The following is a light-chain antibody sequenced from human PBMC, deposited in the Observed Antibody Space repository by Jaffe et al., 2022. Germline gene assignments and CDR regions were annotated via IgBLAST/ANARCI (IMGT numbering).Light chain of an antibody. CDR1: QSIGTN. J-gene: IGKJ5*01. V-gene: IGKV3-15*01. CDR3: QHFNHWPPIT. CDR2: SAS. Sequence: EIVMTQSPATLSVSPGERATLSCRASQSIGTNLAWLQQKPGQAPRLLIYSASTRATNIPVRFSGSGSGTEFTLTISSLQSEDFAVYYCQHFNHWPPITFGQGTRLEIK.